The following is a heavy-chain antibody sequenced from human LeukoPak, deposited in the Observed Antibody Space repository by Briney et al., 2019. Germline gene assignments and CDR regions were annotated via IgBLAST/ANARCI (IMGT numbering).Heavy chain of an antibody. V-gene: IGHV3-30*03. D-gene: IGHD6-13*01. CDR1: GFTFSSYA. CDR2: ISYDGGNK. J-gene: IGHJ4*02. CDR3: ACSIVAAGTHFSFDY. Sequence: GGSLRLSCAASGFTFSSYAMSWVRQAPGKGLEWVAVISYDGGNKYYADSVKGRFTISRDNSKNTLYLQMNSLRAEDTAVYYCACSIVAAGTHFSFDYWGQGTLVTVSS.